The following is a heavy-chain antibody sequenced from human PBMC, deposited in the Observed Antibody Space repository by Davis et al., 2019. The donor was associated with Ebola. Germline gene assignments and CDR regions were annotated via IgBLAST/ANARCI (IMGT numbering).Heavy chain of an antibody. CDR3: ARHEYSGSYPDY. Sequence: PSETLSLTCTVSGGSISSYYWSWIRQPPGKGLEWIGYIYYSGSTNYNPSLKSRVTISVDTSKNQFPLKLSSVTAADTAVYYCARHEYSGSYPDYWGQETLVTVSS. J-gene: IGHJ4*02. CDR1: GGSISSYY. D-gene: IGHD1-26*01. V-gene: IGHV4-59*08. CDR2: IYYSGST.